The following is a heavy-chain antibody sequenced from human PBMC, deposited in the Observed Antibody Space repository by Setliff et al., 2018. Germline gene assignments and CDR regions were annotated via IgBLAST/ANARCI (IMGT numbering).Heavy chain of an antibody. J-gene: IGHJ4*02. Sequence: GGSLRLSCAASGFSFSGSAIHWVRQASGKGLEWVGRIRDKGNSYATAYAASVKGRFTISRDNAENSLYLQMNSLGAEDTAVYYCARDVQGGGYPDYWGQGTLVTVSS. V-gene: IGHV3-73*01. CDR1: GFSFSGSA. D-gene: IGHD3-22*01. CDR3: ARDVQGGGYPDY. CDR2: IRDKGNSYAT.